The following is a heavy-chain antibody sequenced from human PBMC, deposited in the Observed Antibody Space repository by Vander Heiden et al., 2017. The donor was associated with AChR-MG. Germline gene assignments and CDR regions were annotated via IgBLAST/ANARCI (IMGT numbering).Heavy chain of an antibody. J-gene: IGHJ4*02. CDR2: ISYDGSNK. D-gene: IGHD6-13*01. CDR1: GFTFSSYA. V-gene: IGHV3-30-3*01. CDR3: ARDPSKYSSSWLFDY. Sequence: QVQLVESGGGVVQPGRSLSLSCAASGFTFSSYAMHWVRQAPGKGLEWVAVISYDGSNKYYADSVKGRFTISRDNSKNTLYLQMNSLRAEDTAVYYCARDPSKYSSSWLFDYWGQGTLVTVSS.